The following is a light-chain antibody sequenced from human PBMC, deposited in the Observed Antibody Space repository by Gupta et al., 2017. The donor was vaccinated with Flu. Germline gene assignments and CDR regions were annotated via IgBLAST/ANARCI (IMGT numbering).Light chain of an antibody. CDR1: HSISTY. V-gene: IGKV1-39*01. CDR2: AAS. CDR3: QQGYSTPRT. J-gene: IGKJ1*01. Sequence: DIQVTQSPSSLSGSVGDRVTITCRASHSISTYLNWYQQKPGKAPKLLIYAASNLQSGVPSRFSGSGSGTDFTLTISSLQPEDFAIYYCQQGYSTPRTFGQGTRVEVK.